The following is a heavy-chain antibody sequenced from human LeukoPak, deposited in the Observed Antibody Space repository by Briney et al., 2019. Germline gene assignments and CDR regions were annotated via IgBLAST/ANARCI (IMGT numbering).Heavy chain of an antibody. J-gene: IGHJ3*01. CDR3: AREAGNMVVTNTGAFDL. Sequence: ASVKVSCKASGYTFTSYDINWVRQATGQGLEWMGWMNPNSGNTGYAQKFQGSITMTRHPYISQAYMELSSLRSEDTAVYYCAREAGNMVVTNTGAFDLWGQGTMVTVSS. D-gene: IGHD4/OR15-4a*01. V-gene: IGHV1-8*01. CDR1: GYTFTSYD. CDR2: MNPNSGNT.